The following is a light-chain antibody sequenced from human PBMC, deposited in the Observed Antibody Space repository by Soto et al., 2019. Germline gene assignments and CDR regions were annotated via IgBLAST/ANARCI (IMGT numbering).Light chain of an antibody. V-gene: IGLV2-14*01. Sequence: LTQPASVSGSAGQSIAISCTGTSSDVGGYNYVSWYQQHPGKAPKLLLSEVSKRPSGVSDRFSGSKSGNTASLTISGLQTQDEADYYCSSFTSAYTFVFRTGTKVTVL. J-gene: IGLJ1*01. CDR2: EVS. CDR1: SSDVGGYNY. CDR3: SSFTSAYTFV.